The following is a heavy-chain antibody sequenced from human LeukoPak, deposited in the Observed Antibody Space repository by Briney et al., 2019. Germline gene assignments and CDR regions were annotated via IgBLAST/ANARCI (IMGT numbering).Heavy chain of an antibody. D-gene: IGHD1-26*01. J-gene: IGHJ3*02. Sequence: GGSLRLSCAASGFTFSGYGLHWVRQAPGKGLEWVAVISYDGNNKYYADSVRGRFTISRDNSKNTLYLQMNSLRAEDTAVYFCAKTSGTYFNDAFDIWGQGTMVTVSS. V-gene: IGHV3-30*18. CDR1: GFTFSGYG. CDR3: AKTSGTYFNDAFDI. CDR2: ISYDGNNK.